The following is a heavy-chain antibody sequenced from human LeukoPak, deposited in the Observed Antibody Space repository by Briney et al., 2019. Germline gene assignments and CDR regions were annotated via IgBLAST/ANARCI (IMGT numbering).Heavy chain of an antibody. Sequence: SETLSLTCTVSGDSISSSSYYWGWIRQPPGKGLEWIGSIYYSGSTYHNPSLKSRVTMSVDTSKNQFSLKLSSVTAADTAVYYCARGRGDYGLNYFDYWGQGTLVTVSS. V-gene: IGHV4-39*01. CDR3: ARGRGDYGLNYFDY. D-gene: IGHD4-17*01. CDR2: IYYSGST. J-gene: IGHJ4*02. CDR1: GDSISSSSYY.